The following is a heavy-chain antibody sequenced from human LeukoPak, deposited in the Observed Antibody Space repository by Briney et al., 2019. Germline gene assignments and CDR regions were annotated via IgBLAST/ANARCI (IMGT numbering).Heavy chain of an antibody. V-gene: IGHV3-7*01. CDR2: IHKAGTES. D-gene: IGHD1-26*01. CDR1: GFTFSSYW. J-gene: IGHJ4*02. Sequence: PGGSLRLSCVASGFTFSSYWMTWVRQVPGKGLEWVANIHKAGTESYYVDSVKGRFAISRDNAKNSLYLQLSSLRVDGTAVYYCARVGTWELQRVFDYWGQGTLVTVSS. CDR3: ARVGTWELQRVFDY.